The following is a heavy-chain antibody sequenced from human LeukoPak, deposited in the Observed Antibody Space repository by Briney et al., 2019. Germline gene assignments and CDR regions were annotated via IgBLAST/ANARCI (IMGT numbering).Heavy chain of an antibody. D-gene: IGHD3-10*01. CDR3: AKGYGSGSYLYFDY. J-gene: IGHJ4*02. V-gene: IGHV3-23*01. Sequence: GGSLRLSCAASGFTFSSYSMSWVRQAPGKGLEGVSAISGSGGSTYYADSVKGRFTISRDNSKNTLYLQMNSLRAEDTAVYYCAKGYGSGSYLYFDYWGQGTLVTVSS. CDR2: ISGSGGST. CDR1: GFTFSSYS.